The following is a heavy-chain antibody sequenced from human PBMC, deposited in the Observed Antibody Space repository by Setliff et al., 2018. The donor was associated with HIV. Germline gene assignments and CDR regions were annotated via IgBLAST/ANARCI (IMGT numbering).Heavy chain of an antibody. V-gene: IGHV4-31*03. CDR3: ARGEGSTWDLAEHFQH. CDR2: VHHTGTT. D-gene: IGHD2-15*01. Sequence: PSETLSLTCTVSGVSVSSGGYYWSWIRQHPGKGLEWIGDVHHTGTTYLNPSLKSRITISVDTSKNQFSLKLGFVTAADTAVYHCARGEGSTWDLAEHFQHWGHGTLVTVS. CDR1: GVSVSSGGYY. J-gene: IGHJ1*01.